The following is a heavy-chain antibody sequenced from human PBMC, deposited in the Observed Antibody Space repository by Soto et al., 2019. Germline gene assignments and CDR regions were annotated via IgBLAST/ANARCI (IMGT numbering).Heavy chain of an antibody. J-gene: IGHJ3*02. CDR2: INPNSGGT. V-gene: IGHV1-2*04. D-gene: IGHD2-15*01. Sequence: QVQLVQSGAEVKKPGASVKVSCKASGYTFTGYYIHWVRQAPGQGLEWMGWINPNSGGTNYAQKFQGWVTMTRDTSISTAYMELSRLRSDDTAVYYCAREADRGYCSGGSCYGAFDIWGQGTMVTVSS. CDR3: AREADRGYCSGGSCYGAFDI. CDR1: GYTFTGYY.